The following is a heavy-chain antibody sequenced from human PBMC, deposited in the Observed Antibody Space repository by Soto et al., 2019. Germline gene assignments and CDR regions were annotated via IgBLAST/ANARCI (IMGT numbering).Heavy chain of an antibody. J-gene: IGHJ4*02. Sequence: PGGSLRLSCAASGFTFSSYWMSWVRQAPGKGLEWVANIKQDGSEKYYVDSVKGRFTISRDNAKNSLYLQMNSLRAEDTAVYYCASRDSDIVVVPAARGSYFDYWGQGTLVTVS. D-gene: IGHD2-2*01. V-gene: IGHV3-7*01. CDR1: GFTFSSYW. CDR3: ASRDSDIVVVPAARGSYFDY. CDR2: IKQDGSEK.